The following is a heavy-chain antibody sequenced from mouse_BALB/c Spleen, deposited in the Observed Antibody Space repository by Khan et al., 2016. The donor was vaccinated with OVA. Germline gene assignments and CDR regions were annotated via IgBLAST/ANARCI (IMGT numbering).Heavy chain of an antibody. CDR2: INPSNDYT. D-gene: IGHD2-12*01. V-gene: IGHV1-4*01. CDR1: GYTFTSYT. J-gene: IGHJ3*01. Sequence: QIQLVQSGAELARPGASVKMSCKASGYTFTSYTMHWVKQRPGQGLEWIGYINPSNDYTNYNQKFKDKATLTADKSSSTAYMQLSSLTYEGAEVYDGTREGPDDGNNGAWFAYGGQGTLVTVSA. CDR3: TREGPDDGNNGAWFAY.